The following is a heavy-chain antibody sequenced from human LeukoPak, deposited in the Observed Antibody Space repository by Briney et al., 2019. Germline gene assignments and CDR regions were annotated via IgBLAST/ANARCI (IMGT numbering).Heavy chain of an antibody. J-gene: IGHJ4*02. V-gene: IGHV1-3*01. CDR1: GYTFTSYA. CDR2: INAGNGNT. Sequence: ASVKVSCKASGYTFTSYAMHWVRQAPGQRLEWMGWINAGNGNTKYSQKFQGRVTITRDTFASTAYMELSSLRSEDTAVYYCARSPFPYSSGWYYFDYWGQGTLVTVSS. CDR3: ARSPFPYSSGWYYFDY. D-gene: IGHD6-19*01.